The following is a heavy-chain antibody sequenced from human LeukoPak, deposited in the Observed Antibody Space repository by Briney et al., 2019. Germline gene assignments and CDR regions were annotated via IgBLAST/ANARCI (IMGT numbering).Heavy chain of an antibody. D-gene: IGHD5-18*01. CDR3: ASSGYSYGQNNWFDP. CDR2: IYYSGST. Sequence: PSETLSLTCTVSGGSISSSSYYWGWIRQPPGKGLEWIGSIYYSGSTCYNPSLKSRVTISVDTSKNQFSLKLSSVTAADTAVYYCASSGYSYGQNNWFDPWGQGTLVTVSS. V-gene: IGHV4-39*07. CDR1: GGSISSSSYY. J-gene: IGHJ5*02.